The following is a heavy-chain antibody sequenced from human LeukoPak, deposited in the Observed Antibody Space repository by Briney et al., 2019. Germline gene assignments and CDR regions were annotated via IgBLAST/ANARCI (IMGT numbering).Heavy chain of an antibody. CDR1: GFTFSSYW. D-gene: IGHD6-19*01. CDR2: IKQDGSEK. J-gene: IGHJ6*02. CDR3: ARGIAVAGRRRYYYGMDV. V-gene: IGHV3-7*01. Sequence: PGGSLRLSCAASGFTFSSYWMSWVRQAPGKGLEWVANIKQDGSEKYYVDSVKGRFTISRDNAKNSLYLQMNSLRAEDTAVYYCARGIAVAGRRRYYYGMDVWGQGTTVTVPS.